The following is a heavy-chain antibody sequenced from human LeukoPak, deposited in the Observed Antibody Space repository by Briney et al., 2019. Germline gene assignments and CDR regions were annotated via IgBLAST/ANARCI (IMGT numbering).Heavy chain of an antibody. D-gene: IGHD3-3*01. CDR3: ARDRSGDFWSGYWIDY. Sequence: GGSLRLSCAASGFTFSSYSMNWVRQAPGKGLEWVSSISSSSSYIYYADSVKGRFTTSRDNAKNSLYLQMNSLRAEDTAVYYCARDRSGDFWSGYWIDYWGQGTLVTVSS. V-gene: IGHV3-21*01. J-gene: IGHJ4*02. CDR1: GFTFSSYS. CDR2: ISSSSSYI.